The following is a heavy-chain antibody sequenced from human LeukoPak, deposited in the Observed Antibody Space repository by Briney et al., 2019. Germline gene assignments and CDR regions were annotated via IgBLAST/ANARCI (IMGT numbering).Heavy chain of an antibody. CDR3: ASYGDYGVY. CDR2: IRSKANSYAT. D-gene: IGHD4-17*01. J-gene: IGHJ4*02. CDR1: GFTFSGSA. V-gene: IGHV3-73*01. Sequence: PGGSLRLSCAASGFTFSGSAMHWVRQASGKGLEWVGRIRSKANSYATAYAASVKGRFTISRDDSKNTAYLQMNSLKTEDTAVYYCASYGDYGVYWGQGTLVTVSS.